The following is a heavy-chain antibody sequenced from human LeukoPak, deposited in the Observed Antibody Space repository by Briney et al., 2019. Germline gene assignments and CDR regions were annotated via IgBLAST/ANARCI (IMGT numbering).Heavy chain of an antibody. V-gene: IGHV4-31*03. CDR1: GGSISSGGYY. Sequence: PSQTLSLTCTVSGGSISSGGYYWSWIRQPPGRGLEWIGYIYYSGSTYFNPSLKSRVTISADTSKNQFSLTLSSVTAADTAVYYCARARSAAGNFDYWGQGTLVTVSS. CDR3: ARARSAAGNFDY. J-gene: IGHJ4*02. CDR2: IYYSGST. D-gene: IGHD6-13*01.